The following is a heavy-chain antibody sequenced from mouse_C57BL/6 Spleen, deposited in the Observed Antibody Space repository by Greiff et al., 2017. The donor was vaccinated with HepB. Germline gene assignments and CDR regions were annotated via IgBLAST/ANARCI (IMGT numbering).Heavy chain of an antibody. D-gene: IGHD1-1*01. J-gene: IGHJ1*03. CDR2: ISSGSSTI. Sequence: EVQLVESGGGLVKPGGSLKLSCAASGFTFSDYGMHWVRQAPEKGLEWVAYISSGSSTIYYADTVTGRFTISRDNAKNTLFLQMTSLRSENTAMYYCARRTTGVAEYFDVWGTGTTVTVSS. CDR3: ARRTTGVAEYFDV. V-gene: IGHV5-17*01. CDR1: GFTFSDYG.